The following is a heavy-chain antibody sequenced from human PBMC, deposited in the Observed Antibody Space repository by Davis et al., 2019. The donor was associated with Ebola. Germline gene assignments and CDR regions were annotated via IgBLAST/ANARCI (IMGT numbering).Heavy chain of an antibody. CDR1: GFTFSSYA. V-gene: IGHV3-30-3*01. Sequence: GESLKISCAASGFTFSSYAMHWVRQAPGKGLEWVAVISYDGSNKYYADSVKGRFTISRDNSKNTLYLQMNSLRAEVTAVYYCARDLGYCSSTSCYRGVYYYYGMDVWGQGTTVTVSS. CDR2: ISYDGSNK. CDR3: ARDLGYCSSTSCYRGVYYYYGMDV. D-gene: IGHD2-2*01. J-gene: IGHJ6*02.